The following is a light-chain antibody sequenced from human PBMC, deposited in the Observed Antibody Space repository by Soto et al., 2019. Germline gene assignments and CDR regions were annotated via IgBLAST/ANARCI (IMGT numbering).Light chain of an antibody. CDR2: GAS. J-gene: IGKJ2*01. V-gene: IGKV3-15*01. CDR3: QQYNNWPLT. Sequence: EIVMTQSPATLSVSPGERATLSCRASQSVSSNLAWYLQKPGQAPRLLIYGASTRATGIPARFSGSGSGTEFTLTISSLQSEDFAVYYCQQYNNWPLTFGLGTKLEIK. CDR1: QSVSSN.